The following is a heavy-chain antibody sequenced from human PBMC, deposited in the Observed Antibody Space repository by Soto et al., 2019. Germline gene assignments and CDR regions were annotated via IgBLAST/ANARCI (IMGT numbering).Heavy chain of an antibody. D-gene: IGHD6-13*01. J-gene: IGHJ6*02. Sequence: PGGSLRLSCVGSGFTFSDSVMAWVRQAPGKGLEWVAVISYDGSNKYYADSVKGRFTISRDNSKNTLYLQMNSLRAEDTAVYYCAKDRKGIAAHVPYYYSYGMDVWGQGTTVTVSS. CDR3: AKDRKGIAAHVPYYYSYGMDV. V-gene: IGHV3-30*18. CDR2: ISYDGSNK. CDR1: GFTFSDSV.